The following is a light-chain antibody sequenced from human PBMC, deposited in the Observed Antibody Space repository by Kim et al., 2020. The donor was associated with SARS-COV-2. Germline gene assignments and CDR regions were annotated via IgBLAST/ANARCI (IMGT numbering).Light chain of an antibody. Sequence: PSASVGDRVTITCRASQSISSWLAWYQQKPGKAPKLLIYKASSLESGVPSRFSGSGSGTDFTLTISSLQPNDFATYYCQQYNSPYTFGQGTKLEI. CDR1: QSISSW. CDR3: QQYNSPYT. J-gene: IGKJ2*01. CDR2: KAS. V-gene: IGKV1-5*03.